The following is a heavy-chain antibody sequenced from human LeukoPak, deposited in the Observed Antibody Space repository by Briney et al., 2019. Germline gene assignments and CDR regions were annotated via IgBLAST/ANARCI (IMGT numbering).Heavy chain of an antibody. Sequence: GGSLRLSCVASGFTFSSYWMSWVRQAPGKGLEWVANIKQDGSEKYYVDSVKGRFTISRDNAKNSVYLQMNSLRAEDTAVYYCARVDSSGYHLFDFWGQGTLATVSS. CDR2: IKQDGSEK. D-gene: IGHD3-22*01. CDR1: GFTFSSYW. CDR3: ARVDSSGYHLFDF. J-gene: IGHJ4*02. V-gene: IGHV3-7*04.